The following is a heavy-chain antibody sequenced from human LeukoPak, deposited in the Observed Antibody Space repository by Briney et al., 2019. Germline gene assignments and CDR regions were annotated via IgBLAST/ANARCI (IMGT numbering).Heavy chain of an antibody. D-gene: IGHD1-1*01. V-gene: IGHV4-38-2*01. J-gene: IGHJ6*03. CDR2: IYHSGST. CDR3: ARNWHALSYYYYYMDV. CDR1: GYSISSGYY. Sequence: SETLSLTCAVSGYSISSGYYWGWIRQPPGKGLEWIGSIYHSGSTYYNPSLKSRVTISVDTSKNQFSLKLSSVTAADTAVYYCARNWHALSYYYYYMDVWGQGTTVTVSS.